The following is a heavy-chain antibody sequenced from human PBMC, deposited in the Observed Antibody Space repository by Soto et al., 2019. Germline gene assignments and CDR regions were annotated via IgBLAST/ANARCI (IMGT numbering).Heavy chain of an antibody. J-gene: IGHJ6*03. D-gene: IGHD1-7*01. CDR2: IYYSGST. CDR3: ARDSLFARTPHYYMDV. V-gene: IGHV4-31*03. CDR1: GGSISSGGYY. Sequence: TLSLTCTVSGGSISSGGYYWSWIRQHPGKGLEWIGYIYYSGSTYYNPSLKSRVTISVDTSKNQFSLKLSSVTAAGTAVYYCARDSLFARTPHYYMDVWGKGTTVTVSS.